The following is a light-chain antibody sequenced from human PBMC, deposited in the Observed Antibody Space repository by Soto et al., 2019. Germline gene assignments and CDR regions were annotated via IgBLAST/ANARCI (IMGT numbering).Light chain of an antibody. CDR3: QQRSNWPPT. J-gene: IGKJ5*01. CDR2: VAS. Sequence: EIVMTQSPGTLSVSPGERATLSCRASQSIRSNLAWYQQKPGQTPRLLIYVASTRATGIPARFTGSGSGTDFTLTISSLEPEDFAVYYCQQRSNWPPTFGQGTRLEIK. CDR1: QSIRSN. V-gene: IGKV3-11*01.